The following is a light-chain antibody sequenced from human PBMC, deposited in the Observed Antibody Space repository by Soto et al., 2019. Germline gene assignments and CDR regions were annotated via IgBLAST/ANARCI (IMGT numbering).Light chain of an antibody. Sequence: DIQMTQSPSTLSASVGDRVTITCRASQSISSWLAWYQQKPGKAPNLLIYKASTLKSGVPSRFSGSVSGTEFTLTISSLQPDDFATYYCQHYNSYSEAFGQGIKVDI. J-gene: IGKJ1*01. CDR2: KAS. CDR1: QSISSW. CDR3: QHYNSYSEA. V-gene: IGKV1-5*03.